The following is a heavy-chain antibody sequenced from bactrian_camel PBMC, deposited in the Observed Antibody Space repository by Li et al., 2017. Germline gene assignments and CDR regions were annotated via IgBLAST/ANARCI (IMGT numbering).Heavy chain of an antibody. Sequence: HVQLVESGGGSVQAGGSLRLSCAASGLSRYCTYDMRWYRQAPGKEREFVSAIDSAGTASYADSSKGRFTISQDNAKNTVYLQMNDLKPEDTAMYYCAAADYNEYPQCDVASSGYNFWGQGTQVTVS. J-gene: IGHJ4*01. V-gene: IGHV3S53*01. D-gene: IGHD4*01. CDR2: IDSAGTA. CDR3: AAADYNEYPQCDVASSGYNF. CDR1: GLSRYCTYD.